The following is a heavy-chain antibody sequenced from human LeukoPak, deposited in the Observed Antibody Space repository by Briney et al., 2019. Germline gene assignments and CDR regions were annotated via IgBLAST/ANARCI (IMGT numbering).Heavy chain of an antibody. CDR3: ARWGASRGFDI. CDR1: AGSISSGTHY. Sequence: SQTLSLTCTVSAGSISSGTHYWSWIRQHPGKGLEWIGYIYYSGSTYCNLSLKSRVSISVNTSKNQFSLKLSSVTAADTAVYYCARWGASRGFDIWGQGTMVTVSS. J-gene: IGHJ3*02. D-gene: IGHD1-26*01. CDR2: IYYSGST. V-gene: IGHV4-31*03.